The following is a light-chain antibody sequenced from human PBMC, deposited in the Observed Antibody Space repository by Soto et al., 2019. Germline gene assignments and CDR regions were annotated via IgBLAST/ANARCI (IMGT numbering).Light chain of an antibody. CDR1: SSDVGAYNY. CDR2: DVT. J-gene: IGLJ1*01. V-gene: IGLV2-14*01. CDR3: NSYTGRSARYV. Sequence: QSALTQPASVSGSPGQSITISCTGTSSDVGAYNYVSWYQQHPGKAPKPMIYDVTNRPSGVSDRFSGSKSGNTASLTISGLRAEDEADYYCNSYTGRSARYVFGTGTKVTVL.